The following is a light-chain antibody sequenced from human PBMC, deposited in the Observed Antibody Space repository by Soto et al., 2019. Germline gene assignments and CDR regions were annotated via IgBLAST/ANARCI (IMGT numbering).Light chain of an antibody. CDR1: NSDLGTFDY. CDR3: ASYTTSSTLV. Sequence: QSALTQPASVSGSPGQSITISCFGTNSDLGTFDYVSWYQLLPGKAPQLIIFDVTRRPSGTSPRFSGSKSGNTASLTISGLQAEDEADYYCASYTTSSTLVFGGGTKVTVL. V-gene: IGLV2-14*01. CDR2: DVT. J-gene: IGLJ3*02.